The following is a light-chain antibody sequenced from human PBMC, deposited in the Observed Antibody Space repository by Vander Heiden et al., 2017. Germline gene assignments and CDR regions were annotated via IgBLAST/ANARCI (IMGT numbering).Light chain of an antibody. Sequence: DIQLTQSPSFLSASVGDRVTIPCRASQGISSYLAWYQQKPGKAPKLLIYAASALQSGVPSRCSGSGPGTEFTLTISSLQPEDFATYYCQQLNSYPLTFGGGTKVEIK. J-gene: IGKJ4*01. CDR1: QGISSY. CDR2: AAS. V-gene: IGKV1-9*01. CDR3: QQLNSYPLT.